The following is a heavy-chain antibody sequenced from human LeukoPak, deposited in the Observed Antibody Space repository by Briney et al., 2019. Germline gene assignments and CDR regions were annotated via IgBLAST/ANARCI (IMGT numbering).Heavy chain of an antibody. Sequence: GGSLRLSCAASGFTFSSYSMNWVRQAPGKGLEWVSSISSSSSYIYYADSVKGRFTISRDNADDSLYLQMNSLRAEDTAVYYCARDVIAVAGTSWGQGTLVTVSS. CDR1: GFTFSSYS. J-gene: IGHJ4*02. D-gene: IGHD6-19*01. V-gene: IGHV3-21*01. CDR3: ARDVIAVAGTS. CDR2: ISSSSSYI.